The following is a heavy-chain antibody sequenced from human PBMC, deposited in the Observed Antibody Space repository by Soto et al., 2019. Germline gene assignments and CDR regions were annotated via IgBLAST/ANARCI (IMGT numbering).Heavy chain of an antibody. CDR2: IFSADNT. CDR3: AITGAGYYIV. J-gene: IGHJ4*02. CDR1: GFTVSSNY. Sequence: GSLRLSCAASGFTVSSNYLSWVRQAPGKGLEWVSVIFSADNTHYADSVKGRFTISRDNSKNTVFLQMNSLRAEDTAVYYCAITGAGYYIVWGQGTPVTVYS. D-gene: IGHD3-3*01. V-gene: IGHV3-53*01.